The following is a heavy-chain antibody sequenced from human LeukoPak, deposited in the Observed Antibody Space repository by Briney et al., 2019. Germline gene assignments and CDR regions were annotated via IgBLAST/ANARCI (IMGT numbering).Heavy chain of an antibody. D-gene: IGHD6-6*01. CDR1: GYTFTGYY. CDR3: ASYPRYSSSPPFDY. CDR2: INPNTGDT. Sequence: ASVKVSCKASGYTFTGYYMHWVRQAPGQGFEWMGWINPNTGDTNYAQKFQGRVTMTRDTTISAAFMELTRLTSDDTAVYYCASYPRYSSSPPFDYWGQGTLVTVSS. V-gene: IGHV1-2*02. J-gene: IGHJ4*02.